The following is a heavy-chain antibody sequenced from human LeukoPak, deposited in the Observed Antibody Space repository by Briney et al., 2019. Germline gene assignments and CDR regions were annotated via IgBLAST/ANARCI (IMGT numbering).Heavy chain of an antibody. V-gene: IGHV4-31*03. CDR2: IYYSGST. J-gene: IGHJ2*01. CDR3: ARVHGVNPAITGYFDL. CDR1: GGSISSGGYY. D-gene: IGHD5-12*01. Sequence: SQTLSLTCTVSGGSISSGGYYWSWIRQHPGKGLEWIGYIYYSGSTNYNPSLKSRVTISVDTSKNQFSLKLSSVTAADTAVYYCARVHGVNPAITGYFDLWGRGTLVTVSS.